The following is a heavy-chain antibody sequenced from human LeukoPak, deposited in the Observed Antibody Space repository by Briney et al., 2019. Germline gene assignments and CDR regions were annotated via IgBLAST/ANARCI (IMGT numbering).Heavy chain of an antibody. Sequence: GGSLRLSCAASGFTFSSYAMHWVRQAPGKGLEWVAVISYDGSNKYYADSVKGRFTISRDNSKNTLYLQMNSLRAEDTAVYYCARGARKGDDYGGFFDYWGQGTLVTVSS. D-gene: IGHD4-23*01. J-gene: IGHJ4*02. CDR2: ISYDGSNK. CDR1: GFTFSSYA. CDR3: ARGARKGDDYGGFFDY. V-gene: IGHV3-30*04.